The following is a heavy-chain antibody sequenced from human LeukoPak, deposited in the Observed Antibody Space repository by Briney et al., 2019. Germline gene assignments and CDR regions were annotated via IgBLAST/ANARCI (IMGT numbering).Heavy chain of an antibody. CDR1: GGSISSYY. J-gene: IGHJ5*02. CDR3: ARGGGYCSGGSCYSWFDP. V-gene: IGHV4-59*01. CDR2: IYYSGST. D-gene: IGHD2-15*01. Sequence: SETLSLTCTVSGGSISSYYWSWIRQPPGKGLEWIGYIYYSGSTNYNPSLKSRVTISVDTSKNQFSLKLSSVTAADTAVYYCARGGGYCSGGSCYSWFDPWGQGTLVTVSS.